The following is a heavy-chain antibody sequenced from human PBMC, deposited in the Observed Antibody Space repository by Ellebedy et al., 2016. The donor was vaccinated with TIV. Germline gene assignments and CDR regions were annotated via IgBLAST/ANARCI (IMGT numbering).Heavy chain of an antibody. CDR2: IRYDGSNK. Sequence: PGGSLRLSCAASGFTFSTYGMHWVRQAPGKGLEWVAFIRYDGSNKYYADSVKGRFTISRDNSKNTLYLQMNSLRAEDTAVYYCAKDRFPYYSGSWSYIDYWGQGTLVTVSS. CDR1: GFTFSTYG. J-gene: IGHJ4*02. V-gene: IGHV3-30*02. D-gene: IGHD3-10*01. CDR3: AKDRFPYYSGSWSYIDY.